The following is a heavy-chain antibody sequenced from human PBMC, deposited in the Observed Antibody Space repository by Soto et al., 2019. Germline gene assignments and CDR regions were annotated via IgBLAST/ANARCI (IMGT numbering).Heavy chain of an antibody. CDR2: IGANSGNT. CDR3: ARDLAAGNCDY. V-gene: IGHV1-18*01. CDR1: WYTLSKKG. J-gene: IGHJ4*02. D-gene: IGHD6-13*01. Sequence: ASGKGSCQGSWYTLSKKGIRWGRQAPGQGLEWMGWIGANSGNTNYAQKLQGRVTMTTETSTSTAYMELRSLRSDDTAVYYCARDLAAGNCDYWGQGTLVTVSS.